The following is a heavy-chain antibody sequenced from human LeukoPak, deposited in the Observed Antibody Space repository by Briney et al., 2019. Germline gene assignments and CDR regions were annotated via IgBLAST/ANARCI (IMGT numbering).Heavy chain of an antibody. V-gene: IGHV3-11*06. CDR2: ISSSSSYI. CDR3: ARDGSYSSSWYFDY. Sequence: LTCAVYGGSFSGYYWSWIRQPPGKGLEWVSSISSSSSYIYYADSVKGRFTISRDNAKNSLYLQMNSLRAEDTAVYYCARDGSYSSSWYFDYWGQGTLVTVSS. J-gene: IGHJ4*02. D-gene: IGHD6-13*01. CDR1: GGSFSGYY.